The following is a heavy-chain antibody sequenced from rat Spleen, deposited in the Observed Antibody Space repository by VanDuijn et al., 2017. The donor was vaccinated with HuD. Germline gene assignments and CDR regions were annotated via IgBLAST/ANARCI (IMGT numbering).Heavy chain of an antibody. J-gene: IGHJ3*01. V-gene: IGHV2-1*01. Sequence: QVQLKESGPGLVQPSQTLSLTCTVSGFSLTSNSVHWVRQPPGKGLEWMGGIWGDGSTDYNSALKSRLSISRDTSKSQLFLKMSSLQTEDTAVYFCTRDHSYWGNYYPGGFAYWGQGTLVTVSS. CDR2: IWGDGST. CDR3: TRDHSYWGNYYPGGFAY. D-gene: IGHD1-12*02. CDR1: GFSLTSNS.